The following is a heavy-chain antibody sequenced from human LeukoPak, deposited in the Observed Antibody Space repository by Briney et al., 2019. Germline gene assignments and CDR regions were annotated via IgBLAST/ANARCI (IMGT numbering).Heavy chain of an antibody. V-gene: IGHV3-9*02. CDR1: GFTSDDYA. Sequence: PGGSLRLSCAPCGFTSDDYAMHWVRQAPGKGLEWVSGISWNSGSIGYADSVKGRFTISRDNAKNSLYLQMNSLRAEDTALYYCAKDIGWDYYDSSGYFDYWGQGTLVTVSS. CDR3: AKDIGWDYYDSSGYFDY. CDR2: ISWNSGSI. J-gene: IGHJ4*02. D-gene: IGHD3-22*01.